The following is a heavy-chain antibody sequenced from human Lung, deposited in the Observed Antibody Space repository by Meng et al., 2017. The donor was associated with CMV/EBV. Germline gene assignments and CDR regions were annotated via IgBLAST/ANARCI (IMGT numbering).Heavy chain of an antibody. D-gene: IGHD2-2*01. V-gene: IGHV3-30*04. CDR1: GFIFNSYA. J-gene: IGHJ4*02. CDR3: ARDRNQLLLGVGFDY. CDR2: ISYDGSNK. Sequence: GESXKISCAAPGFIFNSYAMHWVRQAPGKGLECVAIISYDGSNKYYVDSVKGRFIISRDKSKNTLYLQMNSLSAEDTAVYYCARDRNQLLLGVGFDYWGQGTLVTVSS.